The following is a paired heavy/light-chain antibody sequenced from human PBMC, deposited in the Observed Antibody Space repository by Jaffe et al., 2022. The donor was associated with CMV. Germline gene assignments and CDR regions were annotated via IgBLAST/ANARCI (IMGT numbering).Light chain of an antibody. V-gene: IGLV2-23*02. Sequence: QSALTQPASVSGSPGQSITISCAGTSGDVGTYKLVSWYQQHPGKAPKLMIYEVSKRPSGVSTRFSGSKSGNAASLTISGLQAEDEADYYCCSYAGSSTLVVFGGGTKLTVL. CDR1: SGDVGTYKL. J-gene: IGLJ2*01. CDR3: CSYAGSSTLVV. CDR2: EVS.
Heavy chain of an antibody. CDR3: ARDRNTMIVVGWDFDS. CDR2: IWYDGSNK. Sequence: QVQLVESGGGVVQPGRSLRLSCAASGFIFSSYGMHWVRQAPGKGLEWVAVIWYDGSNKYYADSVKGRFTISRDNSRNTVYLQMNSLGAEDTAVYYCARDRNTMIVVGWDFDSWGQGTLVTVSS. J-gene: IGHJ4*02. V-gene: IGHV3-33*01. CDR1: GFIFSSYG. D-gene: IGHD3-22*01.